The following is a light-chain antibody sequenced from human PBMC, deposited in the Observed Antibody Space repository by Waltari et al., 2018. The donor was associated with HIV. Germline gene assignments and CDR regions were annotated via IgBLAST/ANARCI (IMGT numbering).Light chain of an antibody. CDR2: GNR. V-gene: IGLV1-40*01. CDR3: QSYDSSLSGSWV. Sequence: QSVLTQPPSVSGAPGQRVTISCTGSSSNIGAGYDVHWYQQLPGTAPNPLIVGNRDRPSGVPDRFSGPKSGTSASLAITGLQAEDEADYYCQSYDSSLSGSWVFGGGTKLTVL. CDR1: SSNIGAGYD. J-gene: IGLJ3*02.